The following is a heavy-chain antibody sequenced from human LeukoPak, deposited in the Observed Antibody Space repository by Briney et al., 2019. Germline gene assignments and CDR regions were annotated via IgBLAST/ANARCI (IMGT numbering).Heavy chain of an antibody. D-gene: IGHD3-10*01. Sequence: GGSLRLSCAASGFTFSSYGMHWVRQAPGKGLEWVAFIRYDGSNKYYADSVKGRFTITRDNSKNTLYLQMNSLRAEDTAVYYCAEEGRFWELLRPAYYYYYMDVWGKGTTVTISS. CDR1: GFTFSSYG. J-gene: IGHJ6*03. CDR3: AEEGRFWELLRPAYYYYYMDV. V-gene: IGHV3-30*02. CDR2: IRYDGSNK.